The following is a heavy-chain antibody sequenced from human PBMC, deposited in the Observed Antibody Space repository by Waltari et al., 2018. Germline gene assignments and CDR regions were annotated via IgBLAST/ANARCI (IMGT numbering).Heavy chain of an antibody. V-gene: IGHV4-34*01. D-gene: IGHD3-16*02. Sequence: QVQLQQWGAGLLKPSETLSLTCAVYGRSFSSSYWSWIRQPPGKGLEWIGKINHSGSTNYNPSLKSRVTISVDTSKNQFSLKLSSVTAADTAVYYCARGKESRLSHYFDYWGQGTLVTVSS. CDR2: INHSGST. CDR3: ARGKESRLSHYFDY. CDR1: GRSFSSSY. J-gene: IGHJ4*02.